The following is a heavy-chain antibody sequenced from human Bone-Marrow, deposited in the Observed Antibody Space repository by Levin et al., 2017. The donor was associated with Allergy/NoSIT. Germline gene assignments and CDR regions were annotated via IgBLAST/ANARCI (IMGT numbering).Heavy chain of an antibody. Sequence: GESLKISCAASGFTFSSYWMHWVRHAPGKGLVWVSRINSDGSSTSYADSVKGRFTISRDNAKNTLYLQMNSLRAEDTAVYYCARARQQQFDYWGQGTLITVSS. CDR2: INSDGSST. J-gene: IGHJ4*02. CDR3: ARARQQQFDY. D-gene: IGHD6-13*01. CDR1: GFTFSSYW. V-gene: IGHV3-74*01.